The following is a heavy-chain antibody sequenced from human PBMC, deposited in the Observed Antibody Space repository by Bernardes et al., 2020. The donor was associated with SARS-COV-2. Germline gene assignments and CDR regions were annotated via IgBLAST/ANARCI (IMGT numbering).Heavy chain of an antibody. D-gene: IGHD2-2*01. CDR2: IYYSGIT. CDR3: ARHGCSSTSCYWRNWFDP. CDR1: GGSISSSSYY. J-gene: IGHJ5*02. V-gene: IGHV4-39*01. Sequence: SETLSLTCTVSGGSISSSSYYWGWIRQPPGKGLDWIGSIYYSGITYYNPSLKSLVTISVDTSKNQFSLKLSSVTAADTAVYYCARHGCSSTSCYWRNWFDPWGQESLVTVSS.